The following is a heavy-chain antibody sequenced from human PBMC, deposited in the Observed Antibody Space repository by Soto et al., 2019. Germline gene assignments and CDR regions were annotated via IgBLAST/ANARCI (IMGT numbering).Heavy chain of an antibody. V-gene: IGHV5-51*01. Sequence: GESLKISCKGSGYSFTSYWIGWVRQMPGKGLEWMGIIYPGDSDTRYSPSFQGQVTISADKSISTAYLQWSSLKASDTAMYYCAGGGILNGAQTAFDIWGKGTMVPVS. D-gene: IGHD3-16*01. CDR1: GYSFTSYW. CDR2: IYPGDSDT. J-gene: IGHJ3*02. CDR3: AGGGILNGAQTAFDI.